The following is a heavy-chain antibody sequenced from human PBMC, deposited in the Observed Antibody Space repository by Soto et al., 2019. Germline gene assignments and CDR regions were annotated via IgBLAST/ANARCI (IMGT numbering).Heavy chain of an antibody. D-gene: IGHD3-22*01. CDR3: ARGAYYYDSSGLSY. Sequence: LSLTCTVSGVSITGYYWSWVRQAPGKGLEWVSSISGSGGTIYYADSVKGRFTISRDNSKNSLYLQMNSLRAEDTAVYYCARGAYYYDSSGLSYWGQGTLVTVSS. CDR2: ISGSGGTI. J-gene: IGHJ4*02. V-gene: IGHV3-11*04. CDR1: GVSITGYY.